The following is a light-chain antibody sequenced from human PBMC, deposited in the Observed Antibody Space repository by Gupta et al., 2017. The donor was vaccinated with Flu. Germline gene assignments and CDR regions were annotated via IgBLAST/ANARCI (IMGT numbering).Light chain of an antibody. CDR2: RNN. CDR3: ASCDDSLSGRV. Sequence: QSVLPHPPPSSGTRGQSVPIPCSGSSSSIGSNCVYWYQQLPGTAPKLLIYRNNQRPSGVPDRFSGSKSGTSASLAISGLRSEDEADYYCASCDDSLSGRVFGGGTKLTVL. J-gene: IGLJ3*02. V-gene: IGLV1-47*01. CDR1: SSSIGSNC.